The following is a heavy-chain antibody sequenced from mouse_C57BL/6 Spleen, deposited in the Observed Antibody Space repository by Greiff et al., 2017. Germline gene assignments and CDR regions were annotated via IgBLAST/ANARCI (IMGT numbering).Heavy chain of an antibody. J-gene: IGHJ1*03. V-gene: IGHV1-26*01. CDR1: GYTFTDYY. D-gene: IGHD1-1*01. CDR3: ARNYYGSSYFDV. CDR2: INPNNGGT. Sequence: VQLQQSGPELVKPGASVKISCKASGYTFTDYYMNWVKQSHGKSLEWIGDINPNNGGTSYNQKFKGKATLTVDKSSSTAYMELRSLTSEDSAVYYCARNYYGSSYFDVWGTGTTVTVSS.